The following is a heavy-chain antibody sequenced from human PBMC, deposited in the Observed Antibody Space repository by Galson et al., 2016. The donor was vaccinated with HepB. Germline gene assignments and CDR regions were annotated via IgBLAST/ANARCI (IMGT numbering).Heavy chain of an antibody. D-gene: IGHD4-17*01. Sequence: SLRLSCAASGFRVSGNYMNWVRQAPGKGLEWASIIYSGGRTYCADSVKGRFTISRDNSKNTVYLQMDRLRAEDTAVYYCAKAYGVDSYHFNDWGQGTLVIVSS. CDR2: IYSGGRT. CDR1: GFRVSGNY. J-gene: IGHJ4*02. V-gene: IGHV3-53*01. CDR3: AKAYGVDSYHFND.